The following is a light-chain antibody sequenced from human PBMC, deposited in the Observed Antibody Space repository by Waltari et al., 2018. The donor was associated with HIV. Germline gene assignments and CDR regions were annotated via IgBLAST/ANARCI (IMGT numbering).Light chain of an antibody. J-gene: IGLJ3*02. CDR1: SSHIRSNY. Sequence: QSVLTQPPSATGTPGQRVTISCSGSSSHIRSNYLHWYQQLPGTTPKLLNYRNNQRPSGVPDRFSASKAGTSASLAIRGLRSEDEGDYYCAAWDDSLGGRGLFGGGTRLTVL. CDR3: AAWDDSLGGRGL. V-gene: IGLV1-47*01. CDR2: RNN.